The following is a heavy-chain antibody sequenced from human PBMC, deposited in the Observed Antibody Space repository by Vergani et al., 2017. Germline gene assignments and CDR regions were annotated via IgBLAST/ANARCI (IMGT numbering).Heavy chain of an antibody. CDR1: GFTFSSYS. V-gene: IGHV3-48*01. CDR3: ARAGCSSTSCYQFDP. J-gene: IGHJ5*02. D-gene: IGHD2-2*01. CDR2: ISSSSSTI. Sequence: EVQLVESGGGLVQPGGSLRLSCAASGFTFSSYSMNWVRQAPGKGLEWVSYISSSSSTIYYADSVKGQFTISRDKAKNSLYLQMNSMRAEDTAVYYCARAGCSSTSCYQFDPWGQGTLVTVSS.